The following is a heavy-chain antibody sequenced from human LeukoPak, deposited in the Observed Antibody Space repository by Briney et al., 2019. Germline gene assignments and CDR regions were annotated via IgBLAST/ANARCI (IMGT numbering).Heavy chain of an antibody. CDR2: IKQDGSEK. CDR3: AREVREWLRLRYYFDY. Sequence: PGGSLRLSCAASGFTFSSYWMSWVRQAPGKGLEWVANIKQDGSEKYYVDSVKGRFTISRDNAKNSLYLQMNSLRAEDTAVYYCAREVREWLRLRYYFDYCGQGTLVTVSS. V-gene: IGHV3-7*01. CDR1: GFTFSSYW. D-gene: IGHD5-12*01. J-gene: IGHJ4*02.